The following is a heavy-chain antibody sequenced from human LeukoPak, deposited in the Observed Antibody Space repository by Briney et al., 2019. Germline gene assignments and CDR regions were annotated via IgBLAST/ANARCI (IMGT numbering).Heavy chain of an antibody. J-gene: IGHJ4*02. CDR1: GFTVSSNY. Sequence: GGSRRLSCAALGFTVSSNYMRWVRQAPGKGLEWVSVIYSSGATYYADSVKGRFTISRDNSKNTVFLQMNSLRAEDTAVYHCARDALGRGSSYLTGDQWGQGALVIVSA. D-gene: IGHD5-18*01. V-gene: IGHV3-66*01. CDR2: IYSSGAT. CDR3: ARDALGRGSSYLTGDQ.